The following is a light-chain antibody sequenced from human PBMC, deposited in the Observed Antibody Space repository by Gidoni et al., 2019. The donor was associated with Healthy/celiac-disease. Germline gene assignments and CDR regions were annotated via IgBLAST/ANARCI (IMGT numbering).Light chain of an antibody. CDR3: QSYDSSLSCYV. CDR1: SSNIGAGYD. J-gene: IGLJ1*01. V-gene: IGLV1-40*01. CDR2: ANT. Sequence: GAPGERVTISCTGSSSNIGAGYDVHWYQQLPGTAPKLLIYANTNRPSGVPDRFSGSKSGTSASLAITGLQAGDEADYYCQSYDSSLSCYVFGTGSKVTVL.